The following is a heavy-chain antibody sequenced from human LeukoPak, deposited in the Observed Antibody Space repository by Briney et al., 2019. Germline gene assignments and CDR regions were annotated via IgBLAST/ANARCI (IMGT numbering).Heavy chain of an antibody. Sequence: GGSLRLSCAASGFTFSNAWMSWVRQAPGKGLEWVGRIKSKTDGGTTDYAAPVKGRFTISRDDSKNTLYLQMNSLETEDTAVYYCTTADYCSSTSCYTQEDYWGQGTLVTVSS. CDR3: TTADYCSSTSCYTQEDY. J-gene: IGHJ4*02. D-gene: IGHD2-2*02. CDR2: IKSKTDGGTT. V-gene: IGHV3-15*01. CDR1: GFTFSNAW.